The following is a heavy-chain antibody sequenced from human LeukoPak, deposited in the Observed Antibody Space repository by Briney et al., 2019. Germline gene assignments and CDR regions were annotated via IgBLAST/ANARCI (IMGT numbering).Heavy chain of an antibody. CDR2: VSAYNGAT. D-gene: IGHD3-22*01. V-gene: IGHV1-18*01. Sequence: ASVKVSCKASGYTFTTCAISWVRPAPGQGLEWMGWVSAYNGATNYAQNFQDRVTMTTDTPTTTAYMELRSLRSDDTAVYYCARVDLYYDSSGYSQAANDYWGQGTLVTVSS. CDR1: GYTFTTCA. J-gene: IGHJ4*02. CDR3: ARVDLYYDSSGYSQAANDY.